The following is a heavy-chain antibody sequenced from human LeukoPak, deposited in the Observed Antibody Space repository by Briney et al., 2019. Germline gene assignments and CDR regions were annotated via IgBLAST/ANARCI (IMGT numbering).Heavy chain of an antibody. Sequence: PGGSLRLSCAASGFTFSSYAMSWVRQAPGKGLEWVSAISGSGGSTYYADSVKGRFTISRDNSKNTLYLQMNSLRAEDTAVYYCAKGLIVVVTATPFDYWGQGTLVTVSS. V-gene: IGHV3-23*01. J-gene: IGHJ4*02. CDR1: GFTFSSYA. D-gene: IGHD2-21*02. CDR2: ISGSGGST. CDR3: AKGLIVVVTATPFDY.